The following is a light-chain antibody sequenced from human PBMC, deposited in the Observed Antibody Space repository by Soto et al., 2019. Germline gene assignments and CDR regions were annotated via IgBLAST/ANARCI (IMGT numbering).Light chain of an antibody. CDR2: AAS. CDR1: QSISSQ. CDR3: QQSYSTLPIT. Sequence: DIQMTQTPCSPFASVGDTVTITFRASQSISSQLNWYQQKPGKAPKLLIYAASSLQSGVPSRFSGSGSGTDFTLTISSLQPEDFATYYCQQSYSTLPITFGQGTRLEIK. J-gene: IGKJ5*01. V-gene: IGKV1-39*01.